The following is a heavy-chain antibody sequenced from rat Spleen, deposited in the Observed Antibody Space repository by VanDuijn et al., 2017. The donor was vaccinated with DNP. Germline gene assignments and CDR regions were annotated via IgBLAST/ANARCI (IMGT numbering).Heavy chain of an antibody. CDR1: KFTFSNYD. J-gene: IGHJ1*01. V-gene: IGHV5S23*01. CDR2: ITSSGGST. CDR3: ARGVYYGLGWYLDF. D-gene: IGHD1-6*01. Sequence: EVQLVESGGTLVQPGRSLKLSCAASKFTFSNYDMAWVRQAPTKGLEWVAAITSSGGSTYSPDSVKGRFTISRDDAKSRLYLQMNSLRSEDTATYYCARGVYYGLGWYLDFWGPGTMVTVSS.